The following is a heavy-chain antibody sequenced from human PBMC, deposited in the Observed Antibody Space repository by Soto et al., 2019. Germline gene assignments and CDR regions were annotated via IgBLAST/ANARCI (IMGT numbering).Heavy chain of an antibody. CDR1: GGTFSSYT. D-gene: IGHD2-15*01. Sequence: QVQLVQSGAEVKKPGSSVKVSCKASGGTFSSYTISWVRQAPGQGLEWMGRIIPILGIANYAQKFQGRVTITADKSTSTAYMELRSLRSEDTAVYYCARDFANCSGGSCYSVPDYWGQGTLVTVSS. V-gene: IGHV1-69*08. CDR3: ARDFANCSGGSCYSVPDY. CDR2: IIPILGIA. J-gene: IGHJ4*02.